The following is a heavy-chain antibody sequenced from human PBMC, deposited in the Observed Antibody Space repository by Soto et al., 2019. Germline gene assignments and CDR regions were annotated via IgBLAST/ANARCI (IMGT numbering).Heavy chain of an antibody. Sequence: SETLSLTCAVSGGSISSSNWWSWVRQPPGKGLEWIGEIYHSGGTNYNPSLKSRVTISVDKSKNQFSLKLSSVTAADTAVYYCARDERSSSWYVRYYGLDVWGQGTTVTVSS. D-gene: IGHD6-13*01. CDR2: IYHSGGT. CDR3: ARDERSSSWYVRYYGLDV. CDR1: GGSISSSNW. V-gene: IGHV4-4*02. J-gene: IGHJ6*02.